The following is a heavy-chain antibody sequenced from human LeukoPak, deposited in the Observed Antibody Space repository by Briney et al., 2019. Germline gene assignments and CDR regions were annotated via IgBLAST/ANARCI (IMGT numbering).Heavy chain of an antibody. CDR2: ISAYNGNT. V-gene: IGHV1-18*01. Sequence: ASVKVSCKASGYTFTSYGISWVRQSPGQGLEWMGWISAYNGNTNYAQKLQGRVTMTTDTSTSTAYMELRSLRSDDTAVYYCASDIRGVIRDWFDPWGQGTLVTVSS. CDR3: ASDIRGVIRDWFDP. D-gene: IGHD3-10*01. J-gene: IGHJ5*02. CDR1: GYTFTSYG.